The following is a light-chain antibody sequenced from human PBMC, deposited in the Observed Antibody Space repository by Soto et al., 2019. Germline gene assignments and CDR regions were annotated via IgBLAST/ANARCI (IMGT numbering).Light chain of an antibody. CDR3: QQRSNWPLT. CDR1: QSVGSY. Sequence: EIVLTQSPATLSLSPEERATLSCRASQSVGSYLAWYQQKPGQAPRLLIYDASSRATGIPARFSGSGSGTDFTLTISSLEPEDFAVYYCQQRSNWPLTFGGGTKVDIK. V-gene: IGKV3-11*01. J-gene: IGKJ4*01. CDR2: DAS.